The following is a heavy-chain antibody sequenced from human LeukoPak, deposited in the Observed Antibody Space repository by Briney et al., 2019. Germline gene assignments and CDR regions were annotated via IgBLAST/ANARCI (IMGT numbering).Heavy chain of an antibody. CDR3: ARDSPGRLWLY. D-gene: IGHD5-18*01. CDR1: GFTFSSYG. CDR2: IWYDGSNK. V-gene: IGHV3-33*01. J-gene: IGHJ4*02. Sequence: GRSLRLSCAASGFTFSSYGMHWVRQAPGKGLEWVAVIWYDGSNKYYADFVKGRFTISRDNSKNTLYLQMNSLRAEDTAVYYCARDSPGRLWLYWGQGTLVTVSS.